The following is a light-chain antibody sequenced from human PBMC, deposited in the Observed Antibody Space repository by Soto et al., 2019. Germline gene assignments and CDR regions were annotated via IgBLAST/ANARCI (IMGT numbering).Light chain of an antibody. V-gene: IGLV2-14*03. CDR1: SSDFGGYNY. J-gene: IGLJ2*01. CDR3: SSYTSSSTLV. Sequence: QSALTQPASVSGSPGQSITISCTGTSSDFGGYNYVSWYQQHPGKAPKLIIYDVSNRPSGVSNRFSGSKSGNTASLTISGLQAEDEADYYCSSYTSSSTLVFGGGTKLTVL. CDR2: DVS.